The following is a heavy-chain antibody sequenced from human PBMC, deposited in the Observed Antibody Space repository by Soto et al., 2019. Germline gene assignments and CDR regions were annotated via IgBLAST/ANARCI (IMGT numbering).Heavy chain of an antibody. CDR2: IFYDGST. CDR3: ARPYYDSSGYWGAMDI. D-gene: IGHD3-22*01. Sequence: SETLSLTCTVSGGSISSSSHYWAWIRQPPGKGLEWIGSIFYDGSTHYYPSLESRVTISADMSKNQFSLRLNSVTAADTAVYYCARPYYDSSGYWGAMDIWGQGTMVTVSS. CDR1: GGSISSSSHY. V-gene: IGHV4-39*01. J-gene: IGHJ3*02.